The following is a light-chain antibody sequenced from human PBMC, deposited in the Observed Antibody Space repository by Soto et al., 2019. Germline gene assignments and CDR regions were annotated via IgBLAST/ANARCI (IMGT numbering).Light chain of an antibody. Sequence: QSVLTQPPSVSGAPGQRVTISCTGSSSNIGAGYDVHWYQQLPGTAPKLLIYGNSNRPSGVPDLFSGYKSGTSASLAITGLQAEYEADYYCQSYDSSLSVVFGGGTKVTVL. J-gene: IGLJ2*01. CDR1: SSNIGAGYD. V-gene: IGLV1-40*01. CDR2: GNS. CDR3: QSYDSSLSVV.